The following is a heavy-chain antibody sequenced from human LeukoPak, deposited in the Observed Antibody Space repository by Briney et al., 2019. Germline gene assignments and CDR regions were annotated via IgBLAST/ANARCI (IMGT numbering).Heavy chain of an antibody. CDR2: INHSGST. V-gene: IGHV4-34*01. D-gene: IGHD6-19*01. Sequence: SETLSLTRAVYGGSFSGYYWSWIRQPPGKGLEWIGEINHSGSTNYNPSLKSRVTISVDTSKNQFSLKLSSVTAADTAVYYCARRPSGAVAGRNRWFDPWGQGTLVTVSS. J-gene: IGHJ5*02. CDR1: GGSFSGYY. CDR3: ARRPSGAVAGRNRWFDP.